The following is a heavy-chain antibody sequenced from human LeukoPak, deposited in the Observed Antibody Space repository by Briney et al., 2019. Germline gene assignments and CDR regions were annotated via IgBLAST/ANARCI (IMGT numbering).Heavy chain of an antibody. CDR3: AREVITIFGVASGYYFDY. V-gene: IGHV4-59*01. J-gene: IGHJ4*02. CDR1: GGSISSYY. CDR2: IYHSGST. Sequence: PSETLSLTCTVSGGSISSYYWSWLRQPPGKGLEWIGYIYHSGSTNYNPSLKSRVTISVDTSKNQFSLKLSSVTAADTAVYYCAREVITIFGVASGYYFDYWGQGTLVTVSS. D-gene: IGHD3-3*01.